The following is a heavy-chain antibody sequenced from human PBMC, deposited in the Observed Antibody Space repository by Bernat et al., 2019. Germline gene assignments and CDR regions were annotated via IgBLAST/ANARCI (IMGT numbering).Heavy chain of an antibody. Sequence: QVTLRESGPALVKPTQTLTLTCTFSGFSLSTSGMCVSWIHQPPGKALEWLALIDWDDDKYYSTSLKTRLTISKDTSKNQVVLTMTNMDPVDTATYYCARVTGDIVATTYFDYWGQGTLVTVSS. CDR2: IDWDDDK. CDR1: GFSLSTSGMC. CDR3: ARVTGDIVATTYFDY. J-gene: IGHJ4*02. V-gene: IGHV2-70*01. D-gene: IGHD5-12*01.